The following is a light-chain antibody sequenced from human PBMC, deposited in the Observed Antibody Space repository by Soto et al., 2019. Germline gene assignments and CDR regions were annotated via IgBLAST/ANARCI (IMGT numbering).Light chain of an antibody. V-gene: IGKV1-5*01. CDR2: DAS. Sequence: DIQMTQSPSTLSASVGDRVTITCRASQSISSWLAWYQQKPGKAPKLLIYDASSLESGVPSRFSGSGSGTEFTLTISSLQPDEFATDYCQHYNSYGTFGQGTKVEI. CDR3: QHYNSYGT. J-gene: IGKJ1*01. CDR1: QSISSW.